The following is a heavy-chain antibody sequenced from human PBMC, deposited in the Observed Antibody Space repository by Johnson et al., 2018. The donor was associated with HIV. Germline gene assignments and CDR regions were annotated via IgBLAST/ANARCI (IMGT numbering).Heavy chain of an antibody. J-gene: IGHJ3*02. CDR2: IKSKTDGGTT. CDR3: TTFKVAPRIKAPTTSKATILLDAFDI. Sequence: VQLVESGGGLVKPGGSLRLSCAASGFTFSNAWMSWVRQAPGNGLEWVGRIKSKTDGGTTDYAAPVKGRFTISRDDSKNTLYLQMNSLKTEDTAVYYCTTFKVAPRIKAPTTSKATILLDAFDIWGQGTMVTVSS. D-gene: IGHD1-26*01. CDR1: GFTFSNAW. V-gene: IGHV3-15*01.